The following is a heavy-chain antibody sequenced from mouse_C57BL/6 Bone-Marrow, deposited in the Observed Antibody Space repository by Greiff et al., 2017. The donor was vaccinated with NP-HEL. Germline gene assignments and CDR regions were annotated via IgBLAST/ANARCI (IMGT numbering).Heavy chain of an antibody. CDR1: GFTFSDAW. J-gene: IGHJ3*01. D-gene: IGHD2-3*01. CDR3: TVDDGYLLAY. V-gene: IGHV6-6*01. Sequence: EVKLVESGGGLVQPGGSMKLSCAASGFTFSDAWMDWVRQSPEKGLEWVAEIRNKANNHATYYAVSVKGRFTISRAASKSSVYLQMNSLRAEDTGIYYCTVDDGYLLAYGGQGTLVTVSA. CDR2: IRNKANNHAT.